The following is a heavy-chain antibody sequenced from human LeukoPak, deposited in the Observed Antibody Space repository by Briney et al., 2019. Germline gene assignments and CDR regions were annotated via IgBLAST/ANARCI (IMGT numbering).Heavy chain of an antibody. CDR2: IVYDGSNK. Sequence: GGSLRLSCAASGITFRNFGMHWVRQAPGMGLEWVAYIVYDGSNKYYADSVKGRFTISRDNSKNTLSLQMNSLTGEDTAVYYRARDLVSAGARYYDLWGRGTVVTVSS. CDR3: ARDLVSAGARYYDL. V-gene: IGHV3-30*02. CDR1: GITFRNFG. J-gene: IGHJ2*01. D-gene: IGHD2-2*01.